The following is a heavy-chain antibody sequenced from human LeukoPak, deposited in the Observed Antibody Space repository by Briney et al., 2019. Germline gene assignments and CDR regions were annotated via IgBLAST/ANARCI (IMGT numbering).Heavy chain of an antibody. V-gene: IGHV4-31*03. Sequence: PSESLSLTCTVSGGSISSGGYYWSWIRQHPGKGLEWSGYIYYSRSTYYNPSLKSRVTISVDTSKNQFSLKLSSVTAADTAVYYCARGRDYGGNYSWYFDLWGRGTLVTVSS. J-gene: IGHJ2*01. CDR1: GGSISSGGYY. D-gene: IGHD4-23*01. CDR2: IYYSRST. CDR3: ARGRDYGGNYSWYFDL.